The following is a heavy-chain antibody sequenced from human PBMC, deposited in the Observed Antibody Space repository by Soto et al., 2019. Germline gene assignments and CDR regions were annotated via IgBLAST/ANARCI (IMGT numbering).Heavy chain of an antibody. Sequence: SETLSLTCPVSGESIRGTIYYWGWIRQPPGKGLEWIGRIYYTGSTYYNPSLKSRVTISVDTSNNQFSLNLSAVTAADTAVYYCATLPPRIEVRLLPIPTWGQGILVTVSS. D-gene: IGHD2-2*02. V-gene: IGHV4-39*07. J-gene: IGHJ4*02. CDR3: ATLPPRIEVRLLPIPT. CDR2: IYYTGST. CDR1: GESIRGTIYY.